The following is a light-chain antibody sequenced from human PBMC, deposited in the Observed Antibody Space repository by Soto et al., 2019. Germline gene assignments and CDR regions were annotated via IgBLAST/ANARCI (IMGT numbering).Light chain of an antibody. CDR1: QSVSSN. V-gene: IGKV3-15*01. CDR3: QQYNVWPLT. Sequence: EIVMTQSPATLSVSPGERATLSCRASQSVSSNLAWYQQKPGQTHKLLIYVASTRATGIPARFSGSGSGTEFTLTISSLQSEDFAGYYWQQYNVWPLTFGGGTKVEFK. CDR2: VAS. J-gene: IGKJ4*01.